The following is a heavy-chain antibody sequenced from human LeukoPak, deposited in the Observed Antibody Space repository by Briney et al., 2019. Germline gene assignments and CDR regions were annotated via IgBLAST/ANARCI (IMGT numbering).Heavy chain of an antibody. CDR2: MNPDGSEK. CDR3: AKDFFAGGYDPYYFDY. D-gene: IGHD5-12*01. J-gene: IGHJ4*02. V-gene: IGHV3-7*03. Sequence: GGSLRLSCAASGFTFTDYYMRWIRQAPGKGREWVANMNPDGSEKKYADSVKGRFTISRDNSKNTLYLQMNSLRAEDTAVYYCAKDFFAGGYDPYYFDYWGQGTLVTVSS. CDR1: GFTFTDYY.